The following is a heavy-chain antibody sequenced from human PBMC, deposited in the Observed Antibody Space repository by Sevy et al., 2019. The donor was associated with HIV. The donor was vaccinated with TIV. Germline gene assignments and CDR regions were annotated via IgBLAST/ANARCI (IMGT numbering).Heavy chain of an antibody. D-gene: IGHD2-21*02. CDR3: AKDLGDPVAFDI. CDR1: GFTFSIYA. V-gene: IGHV3-23*01. J-gene: IGHJ3*02. CDR2: EAGSGGST. Sequence: GESLKISCAASGFTFSIYAMNWVRQAPGKGLEWVSGEAGSGGSTYHADSVKGRFTISRDDSKSTLYLQMNSLRAEDTAVYYCAKDLGDPVAFDIWGQGQWSPSPQ.